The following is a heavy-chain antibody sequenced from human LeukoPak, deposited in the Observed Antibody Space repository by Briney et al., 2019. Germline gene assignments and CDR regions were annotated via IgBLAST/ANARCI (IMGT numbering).Heavy chain of an antibody. V-gene: IGHV1-24*01. Sequence: ASVKVSCKVSGYTLTELSMHWVRQAPGKGLEWMGGFDPEDGETIYAQKFQGRVTMTEDTSTDTAYMELSSLGSEDTAVYYCARGIHFDWSHYYYMDVWGKGTTATISS. J-gene: IGHJ6*03. D-gene: IGHD3-9*01. CDR1: GYTLTELS. CDR3: ARGIHFDWSHYYYMDV. CDR2: FDPEDGET.